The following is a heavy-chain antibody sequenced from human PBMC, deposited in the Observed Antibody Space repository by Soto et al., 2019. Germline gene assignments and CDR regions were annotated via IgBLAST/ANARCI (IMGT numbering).Heavy chain of an antibody. CDR2: IYHSGST. CDR3: ARAQYGDYGSGMDA. J-gene: IGHJ6*02. CDR1: GGSISSGGYS. Sequence: QLQLQESGSGLVKPSQTLSLTCAVSGGSISSGGYSWSWIRQPPGKGLEWIGYIYHSGSTYYNPSPKRRVTLSEYWSKKPCSLKRSSVTAADTAVYYCARAQYGDYGSGMDAWGQGTTVTVSS. V-gene: IGHV4-30-2*01. D-gene: IGHD4-17*01.